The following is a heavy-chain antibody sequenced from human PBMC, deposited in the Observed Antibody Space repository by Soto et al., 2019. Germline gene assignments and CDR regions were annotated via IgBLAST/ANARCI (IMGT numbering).Heavy chain of an antibody. V-gene: IGHV1-58*01. CDR3: AFGEESRYYYYGMDV. D-gene: IGHD3-10*01. J-gene: IGHJ6*02. CDR2: IVVGSDNT. CDR1: GFTFTNSA. Sequence: SVKVSCKTSGFTFTNSAVEWVRQARGQRLEWIGWIVVGSDNTNYAQKFQDRVTITRDLSTHTIYMDFRSLKSEDTAVYYCAFGEESRYYYYGMDVWGQGTTVTVSS.